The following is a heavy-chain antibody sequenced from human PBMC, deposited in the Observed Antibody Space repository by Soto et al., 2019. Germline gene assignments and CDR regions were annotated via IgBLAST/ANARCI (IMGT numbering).Heavy chain of an antibody. J-gene: IGHJ4*02. CDR2: ISGSGANT. D-gene: IGHD3-10*01. CDR1: GFTFSNYA. V-gene: IGHV3-23*01. CDR3: AKDLVYFDSGTYSTLDY. Sequence: QSGGSRISCAASGFTFSNYAMNWVRQAPGKGLQWVSGISGSGANTYYADFVKGRFTISRDNSKNTLYLQMNSLRAEDTAVYYCAKDLVYFDSGTYSTLDYWGQGTLVTVSS.